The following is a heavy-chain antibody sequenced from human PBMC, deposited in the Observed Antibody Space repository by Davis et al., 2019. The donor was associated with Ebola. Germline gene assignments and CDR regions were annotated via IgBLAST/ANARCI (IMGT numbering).Heavy chain of an antibody. CDR3: VPGTWI. CDR1: GYSLSGNG. V-gene: IGHV3-48*04. D-gene: IGHD5-18*01. Sequence: GESLKISCVVSGYSLSGNGMNWVRQAPGKGLEWISYISDSGSTTYYTDSVKGRFTISRDNAKNSLYLQMNTLRVEDTAIYYCVPGTWIRGQGTLVTVSS. J-gene: IGHJ4*02. CDR2: ISDSGSTT.